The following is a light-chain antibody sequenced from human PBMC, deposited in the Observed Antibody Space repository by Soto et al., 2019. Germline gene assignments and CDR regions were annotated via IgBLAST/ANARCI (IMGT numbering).Light chain of an antibody. CDR3: AAWDDSLNGHV. CDR2: YDD. J-gene: IGLJ1*01. Sequence: QSVLTQPPSVSEAPRQRVTISCSGSSSNIGNNAVNWYQQLPGKAPKLLIYYDDLLPSGVSDRFSGSKSGTSASRAISGLQSEDEADYYCAAWDDSLNGHVFGTGTKLTVL. CDR1: SSNIGNNA. V-gene: IGLV1-36*01.